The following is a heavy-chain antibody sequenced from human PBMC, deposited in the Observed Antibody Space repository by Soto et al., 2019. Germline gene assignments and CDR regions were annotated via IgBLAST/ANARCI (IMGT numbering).Heavy chain of an antibody. CDR1: GYTFTSYY. CDR3: ARVRQLVGYFYYYIAV. V-gene: IGHV1-46*01. D-gene: IGHD6-6*01. J-gene: IGHJ6*03. CDR2: INPSGGST. Sequence: GASVKVSCKASGYTFTSYYMHWVRQAPGQGLEWMGIINPSGGSTSYAQKFQGRVTMTRDTSTSTVYMELSSLRSEDTAVYYCARVRQLVGYFYYYIAVRGKGNTVTVS.